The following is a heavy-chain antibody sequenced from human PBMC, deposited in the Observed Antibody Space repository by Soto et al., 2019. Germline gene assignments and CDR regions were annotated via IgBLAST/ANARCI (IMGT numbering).Heavy chain of an antibody. Sequence: SLRLSFAASGFTFSSYSIHWVPQAPGKGLEWVAVIWYDGSNKYYADSVKGRFTISRDNSKNTLYLQMNSLSAEDTAVYYCARELDSRHTLPFDIWAQGTIFTVSS. CDR3: ARELDSRHTLPFDI. J-gene: IGHJ3*02. V-gene: IGHV3-33*01. CDR1: GFTFSSYS. CDR2: IWYDGSNK. D-gene: IGHD1-1*01.